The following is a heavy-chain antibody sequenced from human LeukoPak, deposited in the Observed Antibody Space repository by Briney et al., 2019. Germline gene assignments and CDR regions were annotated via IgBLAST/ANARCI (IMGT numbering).Heavy chain of an antibody. D-gene: IGHD3-22*01. CDR2: FDPEDGET. CDR1: GYTLTELS. J-gene: IGHJ4*02. CDR3: ATSSSGYYAPDY. V-gene: IGHV1-24*01. Sequence: ASVKVSCKVSGYTLTELSMHWVRQAPGKGLEWMGGFDPEDGETIYAQKFQGRVTITADESTSTAYMELSSLRSEDTAVYYCATSSSGYYAPDYWGQGTLVTVSS.